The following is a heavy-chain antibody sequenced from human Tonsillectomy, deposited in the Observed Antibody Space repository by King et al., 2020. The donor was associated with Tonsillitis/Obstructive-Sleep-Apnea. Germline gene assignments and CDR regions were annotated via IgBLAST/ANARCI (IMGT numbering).Heavy chain of an antibody. J-gene: IGHJ4*02. CDR1: GYTFTRYG. CDR3: ARDSMSHYFDSGTYYTFDY. V-gene: IGHV1-18*01. D-gene: IGHD3-22*01. CDR2: INTYNGDT. Sequence: QLVQSGPEVKKPGASVKVSCKASGYTFTRYGISWVRQAPGQGLEWMGRINTYNGDTNYAQKLQGRVTMTTDTSTSTAYMELRSLRSDDTAVYYCARDSMSHYFDSGTYYTFDYWGQGTLVTVSS.